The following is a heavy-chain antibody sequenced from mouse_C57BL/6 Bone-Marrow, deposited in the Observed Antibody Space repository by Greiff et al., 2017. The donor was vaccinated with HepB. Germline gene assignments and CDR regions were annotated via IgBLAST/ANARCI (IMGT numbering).Heavy chain of an antibody. CDR2: INPSNGGT. Sequence: QVQLQQPGTELVKPGASVKLSCKASGYTFTSYWMHWVKQRPGQGLEWIGNINPSNGGTNYNEKFKSKATLTVDKSSSTAYMQSGSLTSEDSAVYYWARGELRSAWFAYWGQGTLVTVSA. V-gene: IGHV1-53*01. D-gene: IGHD3-2*02. J-gene: IGHJ3*01. CDR3: ARGELRSAWFAY. CDR1: GYTFTSYW.